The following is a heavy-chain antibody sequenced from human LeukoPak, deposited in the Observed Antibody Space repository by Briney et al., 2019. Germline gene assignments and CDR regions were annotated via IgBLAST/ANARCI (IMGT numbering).Heavy chain of an antibody. J-gene: IGHJ4*02. CDR2: IIPVFGTA. CDR3: AREGYEQQLVDY. Sequence: ASVKVPCKASGGTFSSYTISWVRQAPGQGLEWMGGIIPVFGTANYAQKFQGRVTITADESTSTAYMELSSLRSDDTAVYYCAREGYEQQLVDYWGQGTLVTVSS. CDR1: GGTFSSYT. V-gene: IGHV1-69*13. D-gene: IGHD6-13*01.